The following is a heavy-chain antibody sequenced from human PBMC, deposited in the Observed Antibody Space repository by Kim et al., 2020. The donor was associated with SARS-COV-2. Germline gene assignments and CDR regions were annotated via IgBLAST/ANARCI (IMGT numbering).Heavy chain of an antibody. J-gene: IGHJ6*02. V-gene: IGHV3-30*18. CDR3: AKEDYDFWSGYYGGGYYYYGMDV. Sequence: GGSLRLSCAASGFTFSSYGMHWVRQAPGKGLEWVAVISYDGSNKYYADSVKGRFTISRDNSKNTLYLQMNSLRAEDTAVYYCAKEDYDFWSGYYGGGYYYYGMDVWGQGTTVTVSS. CDR2: ISYDGSNK. D-gene: IGHD3-3*01. CDR1: GFTFSSYG.